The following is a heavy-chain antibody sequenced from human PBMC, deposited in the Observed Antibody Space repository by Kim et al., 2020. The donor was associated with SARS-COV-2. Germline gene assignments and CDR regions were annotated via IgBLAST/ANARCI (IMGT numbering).Heavy chain of an antibody. CDR1: GYTFTGYY. J-gene: IGHJ6*02. D-gene: IGHD6-6*01. Sequence: ASVKVSCKASGYTFTGYYLHWVRQAPGQGLEWMGWINPNSGGTNYAQKFQGRVTMTRDTSISTAYMELSRLRSDDTAGYYCASEGYSSSFGMDVWGQGTTVPVSS. CDR2: INPNSGGT. CDR3: ASEGYSSSFGMDV. V-gene: IGHV1-2*02.